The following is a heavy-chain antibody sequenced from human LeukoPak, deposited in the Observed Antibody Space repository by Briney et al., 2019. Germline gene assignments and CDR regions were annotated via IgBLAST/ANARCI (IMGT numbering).Heavy chain of an antibody. CDR2: LYSGGST. J-gene: IGHJ4*02. Sequence: GGSLRLSCAASGFTVSSNYMSWVRQAPGKGLEWVSVLYSGGSTYYADSVKGRFTISRDNSKNTLYLQMNSLRAEDTAVYYCAKDLTMIPDYWGQGTLVTVSS. D-gene: IGHD3-22*01. V-gene: IGHV3-53*01. CDR3: AKDLTMIPDY. CDR1: GFTVSSNY.